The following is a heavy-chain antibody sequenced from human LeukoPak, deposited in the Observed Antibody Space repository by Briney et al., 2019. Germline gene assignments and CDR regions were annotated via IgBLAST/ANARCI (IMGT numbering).Heavy chain of an antibody. V-gene: IGHV3-48*04. Sequence: PGGSLRLSCAASGFTFNSYGMHWVRQAPGKGLEWVSYISSSGSTIYYADSVKGRFTISRDNAKNSLYLQMNSLRAEDTAVYYCASKYGSGSYWFDYWGQGTLVTVSS. CDR2: ISSSGSTI. CDR1: GFTFNSYG. CDR3: ASKYGSGSYWFDY. J-gene: IGHJ4*02. D-gene: IGHD3-10*01.